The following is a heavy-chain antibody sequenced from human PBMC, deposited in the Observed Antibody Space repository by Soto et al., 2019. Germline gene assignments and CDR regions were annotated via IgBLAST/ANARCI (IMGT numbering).Heavy chain of an antibody. CDR1: GGSILSASYS. V-gene: IGHV4-31*11. CDR3: AREDAARIERWFDA. Sequence: QVQLQESGPRLVKPSQTLSLSCAVSGGSILSASYSWNWIRQSPGRGLAWIGHIYSSGSTYYNPSLKSRVSISVDTSNNQFSLKLTSVTAADTAVYFCAREDAARIERWFDAWGQGILVTVSS. CDR2: IYSSGST. D-gene: IGHD6-6*01. J-gene: IGHJ5*02.